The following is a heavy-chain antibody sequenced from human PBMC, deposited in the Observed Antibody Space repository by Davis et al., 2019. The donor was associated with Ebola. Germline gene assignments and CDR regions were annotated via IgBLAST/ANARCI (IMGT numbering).Heavy chain of an antibody. CDR3: ARDFYYGGNSQNAFDI. J-gene: IGHJ3*02. CDR1: GYTFTGYY. CDR2: INPNSGGT. D-gene: IGHD4-23*01. Sequence: AASVKVSCKASGYTFTGYYMHWVRQAPGQGLEWMGWINPNSGGTNYAQKFQGRVTMTRDTSISTAYMELSRLTSDDTAVYYCARDFYYGGNSQNAFDIWGQGTMVTVSS. V-gene: IGHV1-2*02.